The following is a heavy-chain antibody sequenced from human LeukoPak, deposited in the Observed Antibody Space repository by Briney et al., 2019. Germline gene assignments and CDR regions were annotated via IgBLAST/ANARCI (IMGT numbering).Heavy chain of an antibody. V-gene: IGHV4-38-2*02. CDR1: GYVISSGYY. CDR3: ARVVAAAGNNWFAP. Sequence: SETLSLTCTVSGYVISSGYYWSWIRQTPGKGLEWIAYIHDSGSTYNNPSLKSRPSISIDTSKNQFSLKLNSVTAADTAVYYCARVVAAAGNNWFAPWGQGTLVTVPS. D-gene: IGHD6-25*01. CDR2: IHDSGST. J-gene: IGHJ5*02.